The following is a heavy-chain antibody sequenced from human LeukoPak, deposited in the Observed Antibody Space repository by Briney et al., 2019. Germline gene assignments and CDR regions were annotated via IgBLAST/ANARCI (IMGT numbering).Heavy chain of an antibody. Sequence: GGSLRLSCAASGFTFSTYAMNWVRQAPGKGLEWVSTISSSVGNTYYADSVKGRFTISRDNSKNTLYLQMNSLRAEDTAVYYCARDGVMTPLSGNFVGYYFDYWGQGTLVTVSS. V-gene: IGHV3-23*01. CDR3: ARDGVMTPLSGNFVGYYFDY. CDR1: GFTFSTYA. J-gene: IGHJ4*02. CDR2: ISSSVGNT. D-gene: IGHD3-16*01.